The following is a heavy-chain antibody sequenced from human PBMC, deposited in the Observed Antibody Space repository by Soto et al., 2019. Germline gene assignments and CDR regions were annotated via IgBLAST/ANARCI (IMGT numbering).Heavy chain of an antibody. CDR1: GFTFTSSA. Sequence: GASVKVSCKASGFTFTSSAVQWVRQARGQRLEWIGWIVVGSGNTDYAQKFQERVTITRDMSTSTAYMELSSLRSEDTAVYYCAADRHYDSSDHSYYCYGMDVWGQGTTVTVSS. CDR3: AADRHYDSSDHSYYCYGMDV. CDR2: IVVGSGNT. V-gene: IGHV1-58*01. D-gene: IGHD3-22*01. J-gene: IGHJ6*02.